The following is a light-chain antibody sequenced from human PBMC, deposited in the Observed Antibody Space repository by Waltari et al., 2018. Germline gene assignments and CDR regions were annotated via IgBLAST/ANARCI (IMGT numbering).Light chain of an antibody. J-gene: IGLJ2*01. V-gene: IGLV3-19*01. CDR1: SLRTYY. CDR3: HSRDSSGNVL. Sequence: SSELTQDPAVSVALGQTVRITCQGASLRTYYVSWFHQKPGQAPALGIDGKNNRPSGIPDRFSASSSGSTASLTIIGAQAEDEADYYCHSRDSSGNVLIGGGTKLTVV. CDR2: GKN.